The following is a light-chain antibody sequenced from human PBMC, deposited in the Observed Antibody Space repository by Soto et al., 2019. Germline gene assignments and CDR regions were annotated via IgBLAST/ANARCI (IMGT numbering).Light chain of an antibody. Sequence: EIVLTQSPGTLSLSPGERATLSCRASQSVSSSYLAWYQQKPGQAPRLLIYGASGRATGIPDRFSGSGSGKDFTITISRLEPEDFAVYYCQQYGSSPMYTFGQGTKLEIK. CDR2: GAS. CDR1: QSVSSSY. J-gene: IGKJ2*01. CDR3: QQYGSSPMYT. V-gene: IGKV3-20*01.